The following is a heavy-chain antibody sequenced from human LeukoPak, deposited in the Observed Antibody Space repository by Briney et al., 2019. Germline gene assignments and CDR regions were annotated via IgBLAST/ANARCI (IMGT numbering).Heavy chain of an antibody. D-gene: IGHD3-10*01. V-gene: IGHV1-2*02. CDR1: GYTFTGYY. J-gene: IGHJ4*02. Sequence: GASVKVSCKASGYTFTGYYMHWVRPAPGQGREWMGWINPNSGGTNYAQKFQGRVTMTRHTSISTAYMELSRLRSNDTAVYYCARWYYYGSGSYYKKGWNYWGQGTLVTVSS. CDR2: INPNSGGT. CDR3: ARWYYYGSGSYYKKGWNY.